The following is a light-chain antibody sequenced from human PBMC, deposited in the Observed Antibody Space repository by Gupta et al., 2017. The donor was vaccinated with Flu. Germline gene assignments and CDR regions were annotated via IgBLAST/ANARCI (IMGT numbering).Light chain of an antibody. CDR1: SSNIGHNY. Sequence: QSVLTQPPSVSAAPGQRVTISCSGSSSNIGHNYVSWYQQLPRSAPKLLLYDYTRRPSVIPDRFSGSGSGTSAVLAITGLQTGVDADYYCCACDTSRSALVFGGGTKLTVL. CDR3: CACDTSRSALV. J-gene: IGLJ3*02. CDR2: DYT. V-gene: IGLV1-51*01.